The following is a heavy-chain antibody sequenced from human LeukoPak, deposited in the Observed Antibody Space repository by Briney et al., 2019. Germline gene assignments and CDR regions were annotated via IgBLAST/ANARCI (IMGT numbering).Heavy chain of an antibody. Sequence: GESLKISCKGSGDRFTSYWIAWVRQKPGKGLEWMGIIYPGDSDTRYSPSFQGQVTISADKSINTAYLQWSSLKASDSAMYYCATWEGGATGRYLDSWGQGTLVTVSS. D-gene: IGHD2-21*01. J-gene: IGHJ4*02. CDR1: GDRFTSYW. CDR2: IYPGDSDT. CDR3: ATWEGGATGRYLDS. V-gene: IGHV5-51*01.